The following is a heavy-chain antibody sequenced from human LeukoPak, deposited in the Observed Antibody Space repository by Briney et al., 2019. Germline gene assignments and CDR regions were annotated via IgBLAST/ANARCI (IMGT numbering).Heavy chain of an antibody. CDR1: GFTFSRYW. D-gene: IGHD3/OR15-3a*01. Sequence: PGGSLRLSCAASGFTFSRYWMYWVRQAPGKGLEWVANIKNDGSATYYVDSVKGRFTISRDDAKNSLYLQMNSLRADDTAVYYCASKGGWTEMGKRHYWGQGTLVTVSS. J-gene: IGHJ4*02. CDR2: IKNDGSAT. V-gene: IGHV3-7*01. CDR3: ASKGGWTEMGKRHY.